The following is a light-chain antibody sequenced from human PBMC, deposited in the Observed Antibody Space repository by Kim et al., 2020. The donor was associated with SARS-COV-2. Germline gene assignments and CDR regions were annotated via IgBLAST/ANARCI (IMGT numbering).Light chain of an antibody. CDR2: KRH. CDR1: SSRCGSNS. Sequence: GQRVTIPGSGRSSRCGSNSVSWYQKLPGTGPKLLISKRHQRASGVPGRCSGAKCGASGSLGIGGLQSEDEGDYYWAAWDDSLNAVVFGGGTQLTVL. J-gene: IGLJ2*01. CDR3: AAWDDSLNAVV. V-gene: IGLV1-44*01.